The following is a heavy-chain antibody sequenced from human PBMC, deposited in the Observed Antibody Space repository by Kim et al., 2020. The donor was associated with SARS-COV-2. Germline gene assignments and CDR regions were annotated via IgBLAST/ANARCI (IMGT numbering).Heavy chain of an antibody. V-gene: IGHV3-30*01. CDR3: ARSPPKITMVRGALGY. D-gene: IGHD3-10*01. J-gene: IGHJ4*02. Sequence: SVKGRFTISRDNSKNTLYLQMNSRRAEDTAVYYCARSPPKITMVRGALGYWGQGTLVTVSS.